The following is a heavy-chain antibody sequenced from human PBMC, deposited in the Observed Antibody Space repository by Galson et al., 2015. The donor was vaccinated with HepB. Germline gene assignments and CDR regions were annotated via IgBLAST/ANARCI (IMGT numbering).Heavy chain of an antibody. J-gene: IGHJ4*02. V-gene: IGHV3-21*01. CDR1: GFTFSSYS. D-gene: IGHD3-3*01. CDR3: AIDDRFLECSNHYFDY. Sequence: SLRLSCAASGFTFSSYSMNWVRQAPGKGLEWVSSISSSSSYIYYADSVKGRFTISRDNAKNSLYLQMNCLRAEDTAVYYCAIDDRFLECSNHYFDYWGQGSLVNVSS. CDR2: ISSSSSYI.